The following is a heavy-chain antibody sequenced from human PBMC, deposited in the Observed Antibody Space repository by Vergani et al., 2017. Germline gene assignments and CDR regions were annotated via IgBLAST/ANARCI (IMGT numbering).Heavy chain of an antibody. CDR3: ARTGGRSYYYDSSGYYLPDY. CDR2: IFSNDEK. V-gene: IGHV2-26*01. D-gene: IGHD3-22*01. CDR1: GFSLSNARMG. Sequence: QVALKESGPVLVKPTETLTLTCTVSGFSLSNARMGVSWIRQPPGKALEWLAHIFSNDEKSYSTSLKSRLTISKDTSKSQVVLTMTNMDPVDTATYYCARTGGRSYYYDSSGYYLPDYWGQGTLGTVSS. J-gene: IGHJ4*02.